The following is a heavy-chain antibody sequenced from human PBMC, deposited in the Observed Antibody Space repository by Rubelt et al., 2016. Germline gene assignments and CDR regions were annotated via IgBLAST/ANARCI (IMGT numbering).Heavy chain of an antibody. CDR2: VNAGNGNT. Sequence: QVQLVQYGAEVKKPGASVKVSCKASGYTFTSYAMHWGSKAPGQRLEWMGWVNAGNGNTNYSQKVQCRVTITRDTSASTAYMELSSLRSEDTAVYYCARGGLSELLWFGESRIDYWGQGTLVTVSS. V-gene: IGHV1-3*01. CDR3: ARGGLSELLWFGESRIDY. CDR1: GYTFTSYA. J-gene: IGHJ4*02. D-gene: IGHD3-10*01.